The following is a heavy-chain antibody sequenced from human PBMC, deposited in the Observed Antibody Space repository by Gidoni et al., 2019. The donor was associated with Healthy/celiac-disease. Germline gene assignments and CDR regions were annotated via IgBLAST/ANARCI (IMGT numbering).Heavy chain of an antibody. CDR2: ISLNSGSI. CDR1: GFTFDDYA. CDR3: ATDYGDYVGAFDI. J-gene: IGHJ3*02. D-gene: IGHD4-17*01. Sequence: EVQLVESGGGLVQPGRSLRLSCAASGFTFDDYAMHWGRQAPGKGLEWVSGISLNSGSIGYADSVKGRFTISRDNAKNSLYLQMNSLRAEDTALYYCATDYGDYVGAFDIWGQGTMVTVSS. V-gene: IGHV3-9*01.